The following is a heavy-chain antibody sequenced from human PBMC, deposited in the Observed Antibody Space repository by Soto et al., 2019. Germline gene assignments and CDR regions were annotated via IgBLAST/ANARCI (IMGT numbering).Heavy chain of an antibody. CDR2: INANTGGT. J-gene: IGHJ4*02. V-gene: IGHV1-2*04. CDR3: ARVPAGCSSTSCYLSYFDY. CDR1: GYTFTGYY. D-gene: IGHD2-2*01. Sequence: ASVKVSCKASGYTFTGYYMHWLRQAPGQGLEWMGWINANTGGTKYSQKFQGWVTMTRDTSVSTAYMEVSRLRSDDTAVYYCARVPAGCSSTSCYLSYFDYWGQGTQVTVS.